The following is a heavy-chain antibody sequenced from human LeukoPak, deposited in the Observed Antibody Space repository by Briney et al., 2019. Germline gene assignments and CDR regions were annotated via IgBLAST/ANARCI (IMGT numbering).Heavy chain of an antibody. CDR3: ARGETVYGGAIVY. CDR1: GYTFTGYY. Sequence: GASVKLSCKASGYTFTGYYMHWVPQAPGQRLKWMGCINPNSGGTMYAQKFKGGVTLTRDTSISTAYMELSRLRSDDTAVYYCARGETVYGGAIVYWGQGTLVTVSA. J-gene: IGHJ4*02. D-gene: IGHD3-16*02. CDR2: INPNSGGT. V-gene: IGHV1-2*02.